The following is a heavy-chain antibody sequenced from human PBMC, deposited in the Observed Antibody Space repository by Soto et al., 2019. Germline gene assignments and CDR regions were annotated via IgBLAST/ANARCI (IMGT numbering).Heavy chain of an antibody. CDR1: GFSLSTSGVG. Sequence: QITLKESGPTLVKPTQTLTLTCTFSGFSLSTSGVGVGWIRQPPGKALEWLALIYWDDDKRYSPSLKRRLTITKDTSKNQVVLTMTKMDPVDTATYFCAHGLEDSGTLDYWGRGTLVTVSS. J-gene: IGHJ4*02. CDR2: IYWDDDK. D-gene: IGHD1-1*01. V-gene: IGHV2-5*02. CDR3: AHGLEDSGTLDY.